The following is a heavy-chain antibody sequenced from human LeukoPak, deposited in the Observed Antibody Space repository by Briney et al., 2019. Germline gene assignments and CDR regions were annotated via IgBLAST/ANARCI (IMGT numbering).Heavy chain of an antibody. V-gene: IGHV1-18*01. Sequence: ASVTVSCKASGYTFTSYGISWVRQAPGQGLEWMGWISAYNGNTNYAQKLQGRVTMTTDTSTSTAYMELRSLRSDDTAVYYCARVRGKHPGGYEFDYWGQGTLVTVSS. CDR1: GYTFTSYG. J-gene: IGHJ4*02. CDR2: ISAYNGNT. CDR3: ARVRGKHPGGYEFDY. D-gene: IGHD5-12*01.